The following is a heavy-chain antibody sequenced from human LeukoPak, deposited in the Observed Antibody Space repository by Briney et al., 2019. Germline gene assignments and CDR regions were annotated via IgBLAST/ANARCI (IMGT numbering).Heavy chain of an antibody. V-gene: IGHV3-48*04. D-gene: IGHD2-15*01. CDR3: AKVRRYCSSSSCFGTDAFDI. J-gene: IGHJ3*02. CDR1: GFTFSSYS. CDR2: ISSSSSTI. Sequence: GGSLRLSCAAAGFTFSSYSMNWVRQAPGKGLEWVSYISSSSSTIYYADSVKGRFTISRDNAKNSLYLQMNSLRAEDTAVYYCAKVRRYCSSSSCFGTDAFDISGQGTMVTVSS.